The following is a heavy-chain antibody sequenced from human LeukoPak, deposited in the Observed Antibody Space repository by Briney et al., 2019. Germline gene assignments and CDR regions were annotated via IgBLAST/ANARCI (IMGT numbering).Heavy chain of an antibody. CDR1: GFTFSSYA. J-gene: IGHJ5*02. CDR3: TRDRGWT. V-gene: IGHV3-30-3*01. Sequence: GGSLRLSCAASGFTFSSYAMHWVRQAPGKGLEWVAVISYDGSNKYYADSVKGRFTISRDDSKSIAYLQMNSLKIEDTALYYCTRDRGWTWGQGTLVTVSS. CDR2: ISYDGSNK. D-gene: IGHD3-10*01.